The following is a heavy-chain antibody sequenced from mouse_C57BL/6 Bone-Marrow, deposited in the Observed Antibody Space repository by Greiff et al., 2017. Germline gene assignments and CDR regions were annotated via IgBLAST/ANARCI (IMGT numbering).Heavy chain of an antibody. CDR2: ISNGGGST. Sequence: EVKLMESGGGLVQPGGSLKLSCAASGFTFSDYYMYWVRQTPEKRLAWVAYISNGGGSTYYPDTVKGRFTISRDNAKNTLYLQMSRLKSEDTAMYYCASPYGYAWFAYWGQGTLVTVSA. J-gene: IGHJ3*01. CDR1: GFTFSDYY. D-gene: IGHD2-2*01. CDR3: ASPYGYAWFAY. V-gene: IGHV5-12*01.